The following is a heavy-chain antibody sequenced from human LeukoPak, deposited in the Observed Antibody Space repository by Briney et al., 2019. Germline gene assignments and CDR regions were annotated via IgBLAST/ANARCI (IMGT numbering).Heavy chain of an antibody. CDR3: ASGPAGGLDY. CDR2: MYHSGNT. V-gene: IGHV4-39*07. Sequence: PSETLSLTCTASGGSISSSDYYWGWIRQPPGTGLEWIGSMYHSGNTYYNPSLKSRVTMSVDTSKNQFSLKLSSVTAADTAVYYCASGPAGGLDYWGQGTLVTVSS. J-gene: IGHJ4*02. D-gene: IGHD3-16*01. CDR1: GGSISSSDYY.